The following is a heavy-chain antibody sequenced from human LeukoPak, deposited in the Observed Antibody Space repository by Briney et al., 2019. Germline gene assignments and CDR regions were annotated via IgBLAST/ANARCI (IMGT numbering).Heavy chain of an antibody. CDR1: GFTFSIYA. D-gene: IGHD1-26*01. J-gene: IGHJ4*02. V-gene: IGHV3-23*01. CDR2: ITYGSGST. CDR3: AKGGKWDVTPFDY. Sequence: GGSLRLSCAASGFTFSIYAMSWVRQAPGKGLEWVSAITYGSGSTYYADSVKGRFTISRDNSKNTLYLQVNSLRAEDTAVYYCAKGGKWDVTPFDYWGQGTLVTVSS.